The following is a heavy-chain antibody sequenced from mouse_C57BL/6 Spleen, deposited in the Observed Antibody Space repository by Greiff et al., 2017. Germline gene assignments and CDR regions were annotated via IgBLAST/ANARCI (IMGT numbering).Heavy chain of an antibody. CDR1: GYTFTDYY. CDR2: INPYNGGT. V-gene: IGHV1-19*01. CDR3: ARPYGSSPFDY. J-gene: IGHJ2*01. D-gene: IGHD1-1*01. Sequence: EVQLQQSGPVLVKPGASVKMSCKASGYTFTDYYMNWVKQSHGKSLEWIGVINPYNGGTSYNQKFKGKATLTVDKSSSTAYMELNSLTSEDSAVYYCARPYGSSPFDYWGQGTTLTVSS.